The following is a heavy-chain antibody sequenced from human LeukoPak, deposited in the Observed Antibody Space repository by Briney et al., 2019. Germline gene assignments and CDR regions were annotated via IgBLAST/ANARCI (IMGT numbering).Heavy chain of an antibody. CDR1: GGSISSYY. J-gene: IGHJ6*02. D-gene: IGHD3-10*01. CDR2: IYYSGST. Sequence: NPSVTLSLTCTVSGGSISSYYWSWIRQPPGKGLEWIGYIYYSGSTNYNPSLKSRVTISVDTSKNQFSLKLSSVTAADTAVYYCARDSNYGSGSSPLTGYYYYYGMDVWGQGTTVTVSS. CDR3: ARDSNYGSGSSPLTGYYYYYGMDV. V-gene: IGHV4-59*01.